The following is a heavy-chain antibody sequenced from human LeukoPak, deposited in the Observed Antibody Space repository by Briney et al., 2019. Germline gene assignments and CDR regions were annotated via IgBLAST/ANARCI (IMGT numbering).Heavy chain of an antibody. CDR3: ARVHCSGGSCYSVAFDI. D-gene: IGHD2-15*01. CDR2: IYYSGST. Sequence: PSQTLSLTCTVSGGSISSGGYYWSWIRQHPGKGLEWIGYIYYSGSTYYNPSLKSRVTLSVDTSKNQFSLKLSSVTAADTAVYYCARVHCSGGSCYSVAFDIWGQGTMVTVSS. CDR1: GGSISSGGYY. V-gene: IGHV4-31*03. J-gene: IGHJ3*02.